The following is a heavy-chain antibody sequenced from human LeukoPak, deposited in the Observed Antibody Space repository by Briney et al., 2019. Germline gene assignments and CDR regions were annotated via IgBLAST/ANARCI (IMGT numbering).Heavy chain of an antibody. Sequence: PGGSLRLSCAASGFTFNSYWMHWVRQAPGKGLVWVSRINIDGSSTSYADSVKGRFTFSRDNPKNMLYLQMNSLRAEDTAVYYCARARSMGSNDAFDVWGQGTMVTVSS. V-gene: IGHV3-74*01. J-gene: IGHJ3*01. CDR3: ARARSMGSNDAFDV. CDR2: INIDGSST. D-gene: IGHD3-10*01. CDR1: GFTFNSYW.